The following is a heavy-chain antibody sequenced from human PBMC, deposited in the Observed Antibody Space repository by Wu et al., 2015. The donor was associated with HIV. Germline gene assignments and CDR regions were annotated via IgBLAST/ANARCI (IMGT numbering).Heavy chain of an antibody. D-gene: IGHD1-14*01. J-gene: IGHJ1*01. CDR2: INAANGGT. Sequence: QVQLVQSGAEVKKPGASVKVSCKTSGYTFTGYYMHWVRQAPGQGLEWMGWINAANGGTNYAQKFQGRVAMTRDTSISTAYMELSGLRSDDTGVYFCAREALFRAQYNSHLIYFQDWGQGTVVTVSS. V-gene: IGHV1-2*02. CDR1: GYTFTGYY. CDR3: AREALFRAQYNSHLIYFQD.